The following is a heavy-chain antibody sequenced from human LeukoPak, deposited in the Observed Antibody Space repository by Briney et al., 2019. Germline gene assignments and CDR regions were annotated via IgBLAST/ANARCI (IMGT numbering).Heavy chain of an antibody. CDR1: GGTFSNNA. CDR3: ARHPDYFDGSGYYFWNWFDP. CDR2: IIPTFGTT. V-gene: IGHV1-69*13. J-gene: IGHJ5*02. D-gene: IGHD3-22*01. Sequence: ASVKVSCKASGGTFSNNAMSWVRQAPGQGLEWMGGIIPTFGTTNYVQKFLGRVTITADVSTGTVYKELSSLNSEDTAMYYCARHPDYFDGSGYYFWNWFDPWGQGTLVTVSS.